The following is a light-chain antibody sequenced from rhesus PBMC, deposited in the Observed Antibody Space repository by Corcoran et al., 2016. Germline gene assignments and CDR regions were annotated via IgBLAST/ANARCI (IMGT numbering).Light chain of an antibody. CDR2: QAS. V-gene: IGKV7-13*01. Sequence: DIVLTQSPASLAVSPGQRATITCRASESVSFFGINLIHWYQQKPGQPPKLLINQASNKETGVPARFSGSGSGTDFTLPINPVEADDAADYYCLQSEKSPAFGQGTKVEIK. CDR3: LQSEKSPA. J-gene: IGKJ1*01. CDR1: ESVSFFGINL.